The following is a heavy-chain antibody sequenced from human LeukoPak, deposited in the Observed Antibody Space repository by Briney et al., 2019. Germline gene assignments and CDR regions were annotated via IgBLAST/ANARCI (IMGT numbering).Heavy chain of an antibody. CDR3: AREAVAGTSVYFQH. Sequence: GESLKISCKGSGYSLTSYWIGWVRQMPGKGLEWMGITYPGDSDTRYSPSFQGQVTISADKSISTAYLQWSSLRASDTAMYYCAREAVAGTSVYFQHWGQGTLVTVSS. J-gene: IGHJ1*01. D-gene: IGHD6-19*01. V-gene: IGHV5-51*01. CDR2: TYPGDSDT. CDR1: GYSLTSYW.